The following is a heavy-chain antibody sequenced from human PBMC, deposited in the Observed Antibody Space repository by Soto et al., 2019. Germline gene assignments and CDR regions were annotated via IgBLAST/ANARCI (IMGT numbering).Heavy chain of an antibody. J-gene: IGHJ4*02. CDR1: GFTIAAHA. CDR2: ISESGGIT. D-gene: IGHD1-26*01. CDR3: VPGSSGTAGEDC. V-gene: IGHV3-23*01. Sequence: GGSLRLSCAASGFTIAAHAMTWVRQAPGKGLEWVSSISESGGITFYAESVRGRFTISRDNSKNMLFLQLSSLRVEDTAMYYCVPGSSGTAGEDCWGQGTLVTVSS.